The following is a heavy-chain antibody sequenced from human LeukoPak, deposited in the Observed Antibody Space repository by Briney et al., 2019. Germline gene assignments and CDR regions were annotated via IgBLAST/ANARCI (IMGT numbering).Heavy chain of an antibody. CDR2: IWYDGSNK. V-gene: IGHV3-33*06. CDR3: AKDGLNYYDSSGYYYAFDI. J-gene: IGHJ3*02. D-gene: IGHD3-22*01. CDR1: GFTFSSYG. Sequence: PGRSLRPSCAASGFTFSSYGMHWVRQAPGKGLEWVAVIWYDGSNKYYADSVKGRFTISRDNSKNTLYLQMNSLRAEDTAVYYCAKDGLNYYDSSGYYYAFDIWGQGTMVTVSS.